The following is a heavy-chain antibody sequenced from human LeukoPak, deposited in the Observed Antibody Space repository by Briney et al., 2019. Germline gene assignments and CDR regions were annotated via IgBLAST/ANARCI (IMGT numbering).Heavy chain of an antibody. D-gene: IGHD4-17*01. CDR1: GFTFNTYG. Sequence: GGSLRHSCAASGFTFNTYGNSWVRQAPGKGLEWISAITGSGDGTKYADSAKGRFTISRDNSRNTVYLQMNSLRVEDTALYYCARRFTATTPFDYWGQGTLVIVSS. V-gene: IGHV3-23*01. CDR2: ITGSGDGT. J-gene: IGHJ4*02. CDR3: ARRFTATTPFDY.